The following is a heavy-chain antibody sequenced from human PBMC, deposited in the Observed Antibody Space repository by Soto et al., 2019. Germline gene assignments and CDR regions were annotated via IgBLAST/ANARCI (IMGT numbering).Heavy chain of an antibody. CDR2: IYYSGTT. CDR1: GGSISSGGYY. D-gene: IGHD2-21*01. J-gene: IGHJ4*02. Sequence: QVQLQESGPGLVEPSQTLSLTCTVSGGSISSGGYYWSWIRQHPGKGLEWIGYIYYSGTTYYKPSLESRVTISVDTSRKQFSLRLTSVTAADTAVYYCARVFEEAADYWGQGTLVTVSS. V-gene: IGHV4-31*03. CDR3: ARVFEEAADY.